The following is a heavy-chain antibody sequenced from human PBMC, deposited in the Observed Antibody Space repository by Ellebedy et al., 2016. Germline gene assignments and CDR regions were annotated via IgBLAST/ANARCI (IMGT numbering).Heavy chain of an antibody. V-gene: IGHV3-53*01. J-gene: IGHJ4*02. Sequence: GESLKISCAASGFTVSSNYMSWVRQAPGKGLEWVSVIYSSGIIYYADSVKGRFTISRDNSKNTLYLQMNNLRADDTAVYYCASGAGSSFDYWGQGTLVTVSS. D-gene: IGHD6-6*01. CDR2: IYSSGII. CDR3: ASGAGSSFDY. CDR1: GFTVSSNY.